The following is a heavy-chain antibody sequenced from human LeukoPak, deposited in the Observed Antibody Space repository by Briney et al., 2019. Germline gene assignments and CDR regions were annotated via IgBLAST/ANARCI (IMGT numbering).Heavy chain of an antibody. V-gene: IGHV3-23*01. CDR2: ISGSGGST. Sequence: GGSLRLSCAASGFTFSSYAMSWVRQAPGKGLEWVSAISGSGGSTYYADSVKGRFTISRDNSKNTLYLQMNSLRAEDTAVYYCAKEELGYYDSSGYYYDYWGQGTLVTVSS. J-gene: IGHJ4*02. D-gene: IGHD3-22*01. CDR1: GFTFSSYA. CDR3: AKEELGYYDSSGYYYDY.